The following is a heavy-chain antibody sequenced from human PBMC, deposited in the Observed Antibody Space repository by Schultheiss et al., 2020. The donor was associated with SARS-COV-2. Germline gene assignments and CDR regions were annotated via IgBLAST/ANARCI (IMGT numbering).Heavy chain of an antibody. CDR3: ARAGYSSGWPDY. V-gene: IGHV3-69-1*01. CDR1: GFTFSSYG. J-gene: IGHJ4*02. Sequence: GGSLRLSCAASGFTFSSYGMNWVRQAPGKGLEWVSSISSSSTIYYADSVKGRFTISRDNAKNSLYLQMNSLRAEDTAVYYCARAGYSSGWPDYWGQGTLVTVSS. D-gene: IGHD6-19*01. CDR2: ISSSSTI.